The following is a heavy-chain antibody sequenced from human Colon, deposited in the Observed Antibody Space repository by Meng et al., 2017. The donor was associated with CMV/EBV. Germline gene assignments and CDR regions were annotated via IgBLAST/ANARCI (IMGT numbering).Heavy chain of an antibody. Sequence: GESLKISCAASGFTFSDSTMHWVRQASGKGLEWVGHIRNKANNYATAYAASVKGRFTISRDDSSSTTYLQINSLRPDDTAVYYCAKDYRKRFWPENFDYWGQGTLVTVSS. J-gene: IGHJ4*02. CDR3: AKDYRKRFWPENFDY. V-gene: IGHV3-73*01. D-gene: IGHD3-3*01. CDR2: IRNKANNYAT. CDR1: GFTFSDST.